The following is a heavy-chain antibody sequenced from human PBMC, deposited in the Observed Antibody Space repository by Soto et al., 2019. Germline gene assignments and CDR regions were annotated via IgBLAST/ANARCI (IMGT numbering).Heavy chain of an antibody. Sequence: EVQLLESGGGLVQPGGSLRLSCAASEFTFSNYAVSWVRQPPGKGLEWVSTISGSGSETYYADSVTGRFTISRDNSDNTLYLQMNSLRAEDTAVYYCAKAGWDIVVVVAATPSGNYWGQGTLVTVSS. CDR2: ISGSGSET. D-gene: IGHD2-15*01. V-gene: IGHV3-23*01. J-gene: IGHJ4*02. CDR1: EFTFSNYA. CDR3: AKAGWDIVVVVAATPSGNY.